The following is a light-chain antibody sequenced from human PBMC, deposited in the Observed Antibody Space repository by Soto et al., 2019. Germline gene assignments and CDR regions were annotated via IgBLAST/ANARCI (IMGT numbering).Light chain of an antibody. J-gene: IGLJ2*01. CDR3: SSYTSSSTLV. CDR1: SSDVGTYDY. Sequence: QSALTQPASVSGSPGQSITISCTGTSSDVGTYDYVSWYQQHPGKAPKLMIYDVNNRPSGVSNRFSGSKSGNTASLTISGPQAEDEANYYCSSYTSSSTLVFGGGTKLTVL. V-gene: IGLV2-14*03. CDR2: DVN.